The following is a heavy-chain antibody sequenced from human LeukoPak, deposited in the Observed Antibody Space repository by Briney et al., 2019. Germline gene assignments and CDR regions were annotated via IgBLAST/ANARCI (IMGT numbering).Heavy chain of an antibody. J-gene: IGHJ4*02. CDR1: GFTFSSYC. CDR3: ARASPMTTVTTFNDY. D-gene: IGHD4-17*01. V-gene: IGHV3-21*01. Sequence: GGSLRLSCAASGFTFSSYCMNWVRQAPGKGLEWVSSISSSGNYIYYADPVKGRFTISRDNAKNSLFLQMNSLRAEDTAVYYCARASPMTTVTTFNDYWGQGTLVTVSS. CDR2: ISSSGNYI.